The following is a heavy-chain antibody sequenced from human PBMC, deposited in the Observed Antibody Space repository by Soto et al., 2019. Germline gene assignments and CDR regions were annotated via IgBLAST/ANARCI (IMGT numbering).Heavy chain of an antibody. CDR3: AHGSCFGADCYPNPYFDF. Sequence: QITLKESGPTLVKPTQTLTLTCTFSGFSLSTTEEGVGWIRQPPGKAPEWLALIYWDDDKRYSPSLKTRLTLTNDTAKNQVVLTVTNVDPVDTATYYCAHGSCFGADCYPNPYFDFWGQGILVTVSS. CDR2: IYWDDDK. V-gene: IGHV2-5*02. D-gene: IGHD2-21*02. J-gene: IGHJ4*02. CDR1: GFSLSTTEEG.